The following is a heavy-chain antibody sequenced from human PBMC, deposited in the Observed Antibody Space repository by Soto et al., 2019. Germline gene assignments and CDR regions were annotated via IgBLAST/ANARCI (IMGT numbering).Heavy chain of an antibody. CDR3: AREPRYCRGGSCSITGDAYDI. CDR2: ISNRGDT. J-gene: IGHJ3*02. CDR1: VFSVSDTY. Sequence: EVQLVESGGGLVQPGGSLRLSCTASVFSVSDTYVNWVRQAPEKGLEWVSVISNRGDTHYADSVRGRFSLSRDISDNTLHLQMNNLRVEDTAVYYCAREPRYCRGGSCSITGDAYDIWGQGTMVTVSS. V-gene: IGHV3-66*01. D-gene: IGHD2-15*01.